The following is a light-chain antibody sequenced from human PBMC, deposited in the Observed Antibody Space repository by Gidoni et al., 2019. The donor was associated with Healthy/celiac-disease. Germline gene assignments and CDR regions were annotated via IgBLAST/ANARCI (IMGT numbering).Light chain of an antibody. CDR1: SSNIGAGYD. V-gene: IGLV1-40*01. CDR2: GNT. CDR3: QSYDSSHVV. J-gene: IGLJ2*01. Sequence: QSVLTQPPSVSGAPGQRVTISCTGSSSNIGAGYDVHWYQQLPGTAPKRLIYGNTNRPSGLPDRFSGSKSGTSASLAITGLQAEDEADYYCQSYDSSHVVFGGGTKLTVL.